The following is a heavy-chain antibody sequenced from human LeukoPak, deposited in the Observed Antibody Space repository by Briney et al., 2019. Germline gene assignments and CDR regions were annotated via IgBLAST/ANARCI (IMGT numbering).Heavy chain of an antibody. CDR2: IRRKTSGGTT. J-gene: IGHJ4*02. Sequence: GRSLRLSCTASGFTSGDYEMIWVRQAPGKGLEWVAFIRRKTSGGTTEYAASVKGRFTISRDDSKSIAYLQMNSLKTEDTAVYYCTRVFRRDGYNSIDYWGQGTLVTVSS. CDR1: GFTSGDYE. V-gene: IGHV3-49*04. D-gene: IGHD5-24*01. CDR3: TRVFRRDGYNSIDY.